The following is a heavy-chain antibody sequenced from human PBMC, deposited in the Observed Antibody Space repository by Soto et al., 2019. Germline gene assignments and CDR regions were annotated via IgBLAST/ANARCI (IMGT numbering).Heavy chain of an antibody. CDR1: GFTFYDYA. V-gene: IGHV3-9*01. J-gene: IGHJ6*02. CDR3: AKAIYEGSSWFWDGMDV. D-gene: IGHD6-13*01. Sequence: ALRLSFSASGFTFYDYAMHWVRQAPGNGLEWVSGISWNSGSIGYADSVKGRFTISRDNAKNSLYLQMNSLRAEDTALYYCAKAIYEGSSWFWDGMDVWGQGTTVTVSS. CDR2: ISWNSGSI.